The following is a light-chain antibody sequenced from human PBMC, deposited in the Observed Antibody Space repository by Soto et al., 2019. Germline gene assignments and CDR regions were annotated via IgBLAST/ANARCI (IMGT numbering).Light chain of an antibody. CDR2: EGN. CDR3: CSYARAPTYVL. J-gene: IGLJ2*01. V-gene: IGLV2-23*01. Sequence: QPALAQPASVSGSLGQSITISYTGTSSDVDSYNLVSWHQQHPGKVPKLSLYEGNKRASGVSIRFSGSKSGNTASLTISGLQPEDEADYHCCSYARAPTYVLLGGGTKVTVL. CDR1: SSDVDSYNL.